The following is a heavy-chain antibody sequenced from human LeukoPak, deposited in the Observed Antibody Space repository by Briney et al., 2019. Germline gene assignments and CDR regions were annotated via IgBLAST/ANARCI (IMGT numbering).Heavy chain of an antibody. V-gene: IGHV3-48*02. CDR2: ISSSSSTI. CDR1: GFTFSSYS. Sequence: GGSLRLSCAASGFTFSSYSMNWVRQAPGKGLGWVSYISSSSSTIYYADAVKGRFTISRENAKNSLYLQMNSLRDEDTAVYYCARDLSYGDQNPFDSWGQGTLVTVSS. CDR3: ARDLSYGDQNPFDS. J-gene: IGHJ4*02. D-gene: IGHD4-17*01.